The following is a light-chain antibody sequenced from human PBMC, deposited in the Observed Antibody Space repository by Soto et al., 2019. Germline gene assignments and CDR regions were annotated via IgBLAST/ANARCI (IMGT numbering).Light chain of an antibody. CDR3: TQGTHWPRT. J-gene: IGKJ1*01. CDR2: RVS. Sequence: DVVLTQSPLSLPVNFGQPASISCRSSKSLVYSDGNTHLSWFHQRPGQSPRRLIYRVSNRDSGVPDRFSGNESGNDFTLEISRVEAEDVGNYFCTQGTHWPRTFGQGTKVEVK. CDR1: KSLVYSDGNTH. V-gene: IGKV2-30*01.